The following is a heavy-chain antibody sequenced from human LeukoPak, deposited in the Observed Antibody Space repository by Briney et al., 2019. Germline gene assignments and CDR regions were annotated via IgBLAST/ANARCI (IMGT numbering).Heavy chain of an antibody. D-gene: IGHD3-22*01. V-gene: IGHV1-69*04. CDR1: GGTFSSYT. J-gene: IGHJ4*02. Sequence: SVKVSCKASGGTFSSYTISWVRQAPGQGLEWTGRIIPILGIANYAQKFQGRVTITADKSTSTAYMELSSLRSEDTAVYYCARDLDSSGGYWGQGTLVTVSS. CDR3: ARDLDSSGGY. CDR2: IIPILGIA.